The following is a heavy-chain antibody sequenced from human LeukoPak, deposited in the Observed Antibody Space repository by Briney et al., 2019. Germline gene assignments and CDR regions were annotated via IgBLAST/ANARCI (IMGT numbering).Heavy chain of an antibody. V-gene: IGHV3-11*04. CDR2: ISSSGSTI. D-gene: IGHD3-10*01. J-gene: IGHJ4*02. CDR1: GFTFSDYY. Sequence: GGSLRLSCAASGFTFSDYYMSWIRQAPGKGLEWVSYISSSGSTIYYADSVKGRFTISRDNAKNSLYLQMNSLRAEDTAVYYCAKDGVLLWFGEPRGYFDYWGQGTLVTVSS. CDR3: AKDGVLLWFGEPRGYFDY.